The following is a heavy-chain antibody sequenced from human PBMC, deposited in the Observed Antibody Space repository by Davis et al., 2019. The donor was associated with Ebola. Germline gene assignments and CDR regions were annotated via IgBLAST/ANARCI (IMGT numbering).Heavy chain of an antibody. CDR3: ARDGDY. J-gene: IGHJ4*02. Sequence: SETLSLTCTVSGGSISNSSYYWGWIRQPPGKGLEWIGTMYYSGSTYYNPSLKSRVTISVDTSKNQFSLKLSSVTAADTAVYYCARDGDYWGQGTLVTVSS. CDR2: MYYSGST. V-gene: IGHV4-39*02. CDR1: GGSISNSSYY.